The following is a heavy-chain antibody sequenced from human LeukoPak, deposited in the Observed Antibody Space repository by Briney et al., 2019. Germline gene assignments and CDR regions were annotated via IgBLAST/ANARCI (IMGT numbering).Heavy chain of an antibody. Sequence: SGGSLRLSCAASGFTFSRYGMHWVRQAPGKGLEWVAVISYDGSNKYYADSVKGRFTISRDNSKNTLYLQMNSLRAEDTAVYYCAKDLLPVAANWWGQGTLVTVSS. D-gene: IGHD6-19*01. V-gene: IGHV3-30*18. CDR3: AKDLLPVAANW. CDR2: ISYDGSNK. J-gene: IGHJ4*02. CDR1: GFTFSRYG.